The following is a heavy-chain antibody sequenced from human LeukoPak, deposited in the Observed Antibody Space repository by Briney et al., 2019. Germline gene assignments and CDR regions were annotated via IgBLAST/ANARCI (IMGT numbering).Heavy chain of an antibody. V-gene: IGHV1-18*01. J-gene: IGHJ1*01. CDR1: GYTFTNYG. D-gene: IGHD4-17*01. CDR2: ISAYNGNT. Sequence: ASVSVSSTASGYTFTNYGISWVRHAPGQGLEWMGWISAYNGNTNYAQKLQGRVTMTTDTSTSTAYMELRSLRSDDTAVYYCARTYGDNAEYFQHWGQGTLVTVSS. CDR3: ARTYGDNAEYFQH.